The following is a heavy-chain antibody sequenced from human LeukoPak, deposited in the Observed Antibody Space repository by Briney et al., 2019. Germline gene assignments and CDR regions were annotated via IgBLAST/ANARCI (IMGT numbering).Heavy chain of an antibody. CDR2: IYYSGST. D-gene: IGHD6-19*01. Sequence: SETLSLTCAVYGGSFSGYYWSWIRQPPGKGLEWIGYIYYSGSTNYNPSLKSRVTISVDTSKNQFSLKLSSVTAADTAVYYCARQAVADLYYFDYWGQGTLVTVSS. CDR3: ARQAVADLYYFDY. V-gene: IGHV4-59*01. J-gene: IGHJ4*02. CDR1: GGSFSGYY.